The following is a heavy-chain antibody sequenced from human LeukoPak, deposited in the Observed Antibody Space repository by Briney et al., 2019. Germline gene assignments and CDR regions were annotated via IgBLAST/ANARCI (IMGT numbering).Heavy chain of an antibody. CDR1: GFTFSNAW. J-gene: IGHJ4*02. V-gene: IGHV3-15*01. Sequence: GGSLRLSCAASGFTFSNAWMSWVRQAPGKGLEWVGRIKSKTDGGTTDYAAPVKGRFTISRDDSKNTLYLQMNSLKTEDTAVYYCTTSSLRGSGYYWEGKVWGQGTLVTVSS. D-gene: IGHD3-22*01. CDR3: TTSSLRGSGYYWEGKV. CDR2: IKSKTDGGTT.